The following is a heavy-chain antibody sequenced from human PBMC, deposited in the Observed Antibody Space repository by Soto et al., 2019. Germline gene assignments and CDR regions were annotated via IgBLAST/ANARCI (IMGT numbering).Heavy chain of an antibody. D-gene: IGHD3-10*01. CDR1: GYTFTSYG. CDR2: INPYNGNT. Sequence: QVQLVQSGAEVKKPGASVKVSCKASGYTFTSYGISWVRQAPGQGLEWMGWINPYNGNTNYAQKLQGRVTMTTDTSTNTAYMELRSRRSDDTAVYYCAGDWFGIDYWGQGTLVTVSS. J-gene: IGHJ4*02. CDR3: AGDWFGIDY. V-gene: IGHV1-18*01.